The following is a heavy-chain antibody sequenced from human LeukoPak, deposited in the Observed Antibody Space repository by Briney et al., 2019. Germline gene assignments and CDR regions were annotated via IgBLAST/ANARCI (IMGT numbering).Heavy chain of an antibody. D-gene: IGHD3-22*01. V-gene: IGHV1-18*01. CDR2: IGAFNGNT. CDR1: GYSFYIYG. CDR3: ARDFLSYDGSENHFEDTFDI. J-gene: IGHJ3*02. Sequence: GASVDVSFKASGYSFYIYGISWVGQAPGQGGGRLGWIGAFNGNTNYAQNLQGRVTMTADTSTTTAYMELRSLSSDDTAVYYCARDFLSYDGSENHFEDTFDIWGQGTMVTVSS.